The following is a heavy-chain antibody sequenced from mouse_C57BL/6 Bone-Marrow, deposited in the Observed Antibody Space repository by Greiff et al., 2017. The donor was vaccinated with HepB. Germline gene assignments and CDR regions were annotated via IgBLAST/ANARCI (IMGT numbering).Heavy chain of an antibody. CDR2: IDPENGDT. V-gene: IGHV14-4*01. Sequence: EVQLQQSGAELVRPGASVKLSCTASGFNIKDDYMHWVKQRPEQGLEWIGWIDPENGDTEYASKFQGKATITADTSSNTAYLQLSSLTSEDTAVHYCTTMGFDYWGQGTTLTVSS. CDR3: TTMGFDY. CDR1: GFNIKDDY. J-gene: IGHJ2*01.